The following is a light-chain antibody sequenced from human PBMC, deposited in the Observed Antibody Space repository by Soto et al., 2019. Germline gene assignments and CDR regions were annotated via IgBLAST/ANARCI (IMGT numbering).Light chain of an antibody. V-gene: IGLV7-43*01. Sequence: QTVVTQEPSLTVFPGGTVTLTCASSTGAVTSGHYTNWLQQKPGQAPRALIYSTDTKHSWTPARFSGSLLGGKAALTLSGAQPEDEADYYCLLYYGGAVIFGGGTKLTVL. J-gene: IGLJ2*01. CDR1: TGAVTSGHY. CDR2: STD. CDR3: LLYYGGAVI.